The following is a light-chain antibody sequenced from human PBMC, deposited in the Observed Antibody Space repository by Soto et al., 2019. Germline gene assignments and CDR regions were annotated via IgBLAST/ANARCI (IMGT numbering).Light chain of an antibody. CDR1: SSDVGGYNF. Sequence: QSALTQPASVSGSPGRSITISCIGTSSDVGGYNFVSWYQQHPGKAPKLMIYEVSNRPSGVSTRFSGSKSGNTASLTISGLQAEDEADYYCFSYRSTGILLFGGGTKVTVL. J-gene: IGLJ2*01. CDR2: EVS. CDR3: FSYRSTGILL. V-gene: IGLV2-14*01.